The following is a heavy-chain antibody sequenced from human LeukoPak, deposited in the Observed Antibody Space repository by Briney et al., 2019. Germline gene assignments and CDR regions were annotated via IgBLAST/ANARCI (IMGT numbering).Heavy chain of an antibody. CDR2: ISGSGYVI. CDR1: GFPFSDYF. J-gene: IGHJ4*02. CDR3: ARDPVIGATSKRVHGGLDY. V-gene: IGHV3-11*01. Sequence: GGSLRLSCAASGFPFSDYFMNWVRQTPERGLEWLAYISGSGYVIDYADSVKGRFIISRDNPKNSLYLQVHSLRAEDTAVYYCARDPVIGATSKRVHGGLDYWGQGTLVTVSS. D-gene: IGHD2-21*01.